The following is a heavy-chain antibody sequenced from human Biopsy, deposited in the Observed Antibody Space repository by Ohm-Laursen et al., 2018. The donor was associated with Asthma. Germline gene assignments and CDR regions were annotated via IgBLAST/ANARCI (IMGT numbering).Heavy chain of an antibody. CDR2: IHYSGST. CDR1: GVSIRSYY. Sequence: SQTLSLTCSVSGVSIRSYYWTWIRQPPGKGLEWIGNIHYSGSTNYNPSLKSRVTISADTSMNQFSLKLSSVTAADTAVYYCAREVVSSGFYFDSWGQGTLVTVSS. CDR3: AREVVSSGFYFDS. J-gene: IGHJ4*02. V-gene: IGHV4-59*01. D-gene: IGHD3-22*01.